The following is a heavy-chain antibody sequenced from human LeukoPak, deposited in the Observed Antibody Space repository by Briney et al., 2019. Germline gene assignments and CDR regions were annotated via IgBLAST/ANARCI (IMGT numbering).Heavy chain of an antibody. Sequence: SETLSLTCAVSGYSISSGYYWSWIRQPPGKGLEWIGYIYYSGSTNYNPSLKSRVTISVDTSKNQFSLKLSSVTAADTAVYYCAREGIAAGDAFDIWGQGTMVTVSS. CDR2: IYYSGST. D-gene: IGHD6-13*01. CDR3: AREGIAAGDAFDI. CDR1: GYSISSGYY. J-gene: IGHJ3*02. V-gene: IGHV4-61*01.